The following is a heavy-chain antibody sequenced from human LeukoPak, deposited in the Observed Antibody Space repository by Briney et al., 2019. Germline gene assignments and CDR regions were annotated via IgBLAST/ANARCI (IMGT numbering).Heavy chain of an antibody. CDR1: GFTVSSNY. CDR3: ARGPLRDYYDSSGYGNYYYYMDV. Sequence: HAGGSLRLSGAASGFTVSSNYMSWVRQAPGKGLEWGANIKQEGSEKYYVDPVKGRFTISRDNAKHSLYLQMNSLRAEDTAVYYCARGPLRDYYDSSGYGNYYYYMDVWGKGTTVTISS. J-gene: IGHJ6*03. CDR2: IKQEGSEK. D-gene: IGHD3-22*01. V-gene: IGHV3-7*01.